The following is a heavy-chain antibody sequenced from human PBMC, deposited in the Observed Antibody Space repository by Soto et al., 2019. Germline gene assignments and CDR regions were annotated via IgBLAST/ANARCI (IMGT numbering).Heavy chain of an antibody. V-gene: IGHV1-69*01. J-gene: IGHJ5*01. CDR3: AGGPGSXGXNYXILYXDS. Sequence: QVNLLQSGAEVKKPGSSVRVSCKASGGTFSNYAVSWVRQAPGQGLEWMGGVIPIFGSVNYAQNFQGRITITADESTSTVXXXXXXXXXXXXXXYXCAGGPGSXGXNYXILYXDSWG. D-gene: IGHD3-10*01. CDR2: VIPIFGSV. CDR1: GGTFSNYA.